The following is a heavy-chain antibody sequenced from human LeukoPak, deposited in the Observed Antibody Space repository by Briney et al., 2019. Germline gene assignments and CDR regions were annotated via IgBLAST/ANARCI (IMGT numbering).Heavy chain of an antibody. CDR1: GGSISSYY. Sequence: SETLSLTCTVSGGSISSYYWSWIRQPPGKGLEWIAYINHSGNTHYNPSLKSRVTISIDTPKNQFSLKLTSVTAADTATYYCARETSLMGYASGLGFNYWGQGILVTVSS. J-gene: IGHJ4*02. D-gene: IGHD6-19*01. V-gene: IGHV4-59*01. CDR3: ARETSLMGYASGLGFNY. CDR2: INHSGNT.